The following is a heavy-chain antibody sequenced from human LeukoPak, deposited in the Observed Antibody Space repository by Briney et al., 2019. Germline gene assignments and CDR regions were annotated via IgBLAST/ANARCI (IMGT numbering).Heavy chain of an antibody. CDR2: IGGLGGST. D-gene: IGHD3-3*01. J-gene: IGHJ4*02. CDR1: GFTFSSHA. V-gene: IGHV3-23*01. CDR3: ARDPGVVAFHYFDF. Sequence: GGSLRLSCEASGFTFSSHAMAWVRQAPGKGLEWVSAIGGLGGSTYYADSVKGRFTISREHSKNHVYLEMNSLRAEDTALYYCARDPGVVAFHYFDFWGQGILVTVSS.